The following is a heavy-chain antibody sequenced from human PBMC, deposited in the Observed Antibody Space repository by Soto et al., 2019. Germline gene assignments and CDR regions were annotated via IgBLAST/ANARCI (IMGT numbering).Heavy chain of an antibody. CDR1: GFTFSSYA. D-gene: IGHD3-22*01. CDR2: ISSNGGST. J-gene: IGHJ5*02. V-gene: IGHV3-64D*08. CDR3: VKGPYYDSSGPIWFDP. Sequence: PGGSLRLSCSASGFTFSSYAMHWVRQAPGKGLEYVSAISSNGGSTYYADSVKGRFTISRDNSKNTLYLQMSSLRAEDTAVYYCVKGPYYDSSGPIWFDPWGQGTLVTVSS.